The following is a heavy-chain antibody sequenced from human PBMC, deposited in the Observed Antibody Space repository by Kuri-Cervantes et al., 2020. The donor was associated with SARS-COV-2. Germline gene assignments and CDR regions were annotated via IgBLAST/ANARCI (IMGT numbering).Heavy chain of an antibody. V-gene: IGHV3-7*03. J-gene: IGHJ4*02. CDR3: MRDFVEFDY. CDR1: GFTFNSYW. D-gene: IGHD1-1*01. CDR2: INQDGSEK. Sequence: GESLKISCAASGFTFNSYWMTWVRQAPGKGLEWVATINQDGSEKHYVDSVKGRFTISRDNAKNSLYLQMSSLRAEDTAVFYCMRDFVEFDYWGQGTLVTVSS.